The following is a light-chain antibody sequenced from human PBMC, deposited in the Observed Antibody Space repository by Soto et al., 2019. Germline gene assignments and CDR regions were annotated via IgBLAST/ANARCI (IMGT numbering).Light chain of an antibody. J-gene: IGKJ1*01. V-gene: IGKV1-5*03. CDR3: LQHYRYPRT. CDR2: KAS. Sequence: TLSASLGDRVTITCRASQSISSWLAWYQQKPGKAPKLLIYKASSLESGVPSRFSGSGSGTEFTLTISSLQAEDFATYYCLQHYRYPRTFGQGTKVDIK. CDR1: QSISSW.